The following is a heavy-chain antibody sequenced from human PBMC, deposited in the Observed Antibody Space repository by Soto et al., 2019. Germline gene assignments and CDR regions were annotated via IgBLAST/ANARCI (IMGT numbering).Heavy chain of an antibody. CDR1: GFTFSSYA. Sequence: GGSLRLSCAASGFTFSSYAVSWVRQAPGKGLDWVSAISDSGRSTYYADSVKGRFTVSRDNSKNTLFLQMNSLRAEDTAVYYCAKDGRSLGAAAGYFQHWGQGTLVTVSS. CDR3: AKDGRSLGAAAGYFQH. CDR2: ISDSGRST. V-gene: IGHV3-23*01. D-gene: IGHD6-13*01. J-gene: IGHJ1*01.